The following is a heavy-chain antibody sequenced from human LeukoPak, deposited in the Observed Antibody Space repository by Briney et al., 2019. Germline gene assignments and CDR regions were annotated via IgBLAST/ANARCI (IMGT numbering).Heavy chain of an antibody. Sequence: GGSLRLSCAASGFTFSTYTMNWVRQAPGKGLEWVSSISSGSSYIYYAGSVKGRFIISRDNAKNSLYLQMNSLRAEDTAVYYCARGDQGYWGQGTLVTVSS. CDR3: ARGDQGY. CDR1: GFTFSTYT. CDR2: ISSGSSYI. D-gene: IGHD2-2*01. V-gene: IGHV3-21*01. J-gene: IGHJ4*02.